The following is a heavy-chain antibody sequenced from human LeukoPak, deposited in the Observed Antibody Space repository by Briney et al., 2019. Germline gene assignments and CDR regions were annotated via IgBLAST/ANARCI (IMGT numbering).Heavy chain of an antibody. Sequence: SETLSHTCTVSGDSLSSYYWSWIRTPPGRGLEWMGSIYYSGSANYNHSLKGQATISVDTSKNQFSLKLNSVTAADTAVYDCARRGSGSYWTDAFDIWGQGTMVTVSS. CDR3: ARRGSGSYWTDAFDI. CDR2: IYYSGSA. D-gene: IGHD3-10*01. CDR1: GDSLSSYY. V-gene: IGHV4-59*01. J-gene: IGHJ3*02.